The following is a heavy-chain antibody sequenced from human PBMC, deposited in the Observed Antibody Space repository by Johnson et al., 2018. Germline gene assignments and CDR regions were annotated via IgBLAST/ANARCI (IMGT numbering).Heavy chain of an antibody. CDR1: GGTFNSSA. Sequence: QVQLVESGAEVKKPESSXKVSCRASGGTFNSSAFSWVRQAPGLVLVWMGGIIPIFGSTNYAPKFQGRVTITAAESTSTAYMELSSLRSEDTAVYYCATSTDIPPRSGMDVWGQGTTVTVSS. J-gene: IGHJ6*02. CDR2: IIPIFGST. CDR3: ATSTDIPPRSGMDV. V-gene: IGHV1-69*01. D-gene: IGHD1-14*01.